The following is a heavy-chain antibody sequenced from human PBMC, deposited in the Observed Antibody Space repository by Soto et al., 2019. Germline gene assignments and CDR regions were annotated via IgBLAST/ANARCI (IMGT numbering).Heavy chain of an antibody. J-gene: IGHJ4*02. CDR1: GYTFISYY. CDR3: ATTIIYGDPGDY. D-gene: IGHD4-17*01. CDR2: IDPSGART. V-gene: IGHV1-46*01. Sequence: QVQVQQSGAEVKEPGASVRISCKASGYTFISYYMHWVRQAPGQGLEWMGIIDPSGARTTYAQRFRSRVTMTWDTSRSTVYMDMTSLRPDYTAVYFCATTIIYGDPGDYWGQRTVVSVSS.